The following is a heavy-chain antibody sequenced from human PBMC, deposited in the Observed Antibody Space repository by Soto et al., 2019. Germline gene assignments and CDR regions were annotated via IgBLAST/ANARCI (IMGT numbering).Heavy chain of an antibody. V-gene: IGHV3-30*18. CDR2: ISDDGSQK. CDR3: AKEAPGGWHFFDT. D-gene: IGHD6-19*01. CDR1: GFTFRTYG. Sequence: LRLSCAASGFTFRTYGMHWVRQAPGKGLEWVAFISDDGSQKYYGDSVKGRFTISRDNSKNTLSLRMISLRTEDTSVYYCAKEAPGGWHFFDTWGQGTLVTVSS. J-gene: IGHJ4*02.